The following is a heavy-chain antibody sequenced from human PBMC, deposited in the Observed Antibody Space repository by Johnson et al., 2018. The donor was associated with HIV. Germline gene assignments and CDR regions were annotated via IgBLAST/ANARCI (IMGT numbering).Heavy chain of an antibody. CDR1: GFTFNSYG. Sequence: QVQLVESGGGVVQPGRSLRLSCAASGFTFNSYGMHWVRQAPGKGLEWVAAIWYDGSNKYYAESVKGRFTISRDNFKNTLYLQMNSLRAEDTAVYYGAKEGRISMVVGGAFDIWGQGTMVTVSS. CDR3: AKEGRISMVVGGAFDI. D-gene: IGHD3-22*01. J-gene: IGHJ3*02. CDR2: IWYDGSNK. V-gene: IGHV3-33*06.